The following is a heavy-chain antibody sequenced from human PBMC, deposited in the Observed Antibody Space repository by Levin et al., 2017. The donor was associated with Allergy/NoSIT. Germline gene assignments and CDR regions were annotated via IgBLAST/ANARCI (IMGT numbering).Heavy chain of an antibody. V-gene: IGHV4-39*01. CDR1: GGSISSSSYY. CDR2: IYYSGST. J-gene: IGHJ4*02. Sequence: KTSETLSLTCTVSGGSISSSSYYWGWIRQPPGKGLEWIGSIYYSGSTYYNPSLKSRVTISVDTSKNQFSLKLSSVTAADTAVYYCARHLEYSSSSAFGYWGQGTLVTVSS. D-gene: IGHD6-6*01. CDR3: ARHLEYSSSSAFGY.